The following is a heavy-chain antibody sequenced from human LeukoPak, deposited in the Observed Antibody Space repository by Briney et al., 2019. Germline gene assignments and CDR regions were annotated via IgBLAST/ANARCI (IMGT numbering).Heavy chain of an antibody. D-gene: IGHD3-3*01. V-gene: IGHV3-30*03. CDR2: ISHDGSSE. CDR3: ASRFEWLSSFDY. J-gene: IGHJ4*02. Sequence: GGSLRLSCAASGFTFSNYAMHWVRQAPGKGLEWVALISHDGSSEYYGDSMKGRFTISRDNSRNTFYLQMNSLRAEDTAVYYCASRFEWLSSFDYWGEGTLVTVSS. CDR1: GFTFSNYA.